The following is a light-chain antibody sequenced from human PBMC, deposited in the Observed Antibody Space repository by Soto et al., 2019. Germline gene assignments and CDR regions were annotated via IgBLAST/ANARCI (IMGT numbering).Light chain of an antibody. Sequence: EIVMTQSPATLSVSPGERATLSCRASQSVSRNLAWYQQKPGQAPRLLIYCASTRATGIPARFSGSGSGTEFTLTISSLQSEDFAVYYCQHYNNWPRTFGQGTKVEIK. V-gene: IGKV3-15*01. CDR3: QHYNNWPRT. CDR2: CAS. CDR1: QSVSRN. J-gene: IGKJ1*01.